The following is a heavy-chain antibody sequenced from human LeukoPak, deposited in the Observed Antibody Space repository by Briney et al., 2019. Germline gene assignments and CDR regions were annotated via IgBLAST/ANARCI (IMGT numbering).Heavy chain of an antibody. CDR2: IRSKAYGGTT. CDR1: GFTFGDYA. CDR3: TRDLSYGLSYDY. Sequence: GGSLRLSCTASGFTFGDYATSWVRQVPGKGLEWVGFIRSKAYGGTTEYAASVKGRFTISRDDSKSIGYLQMNSLKTEDTALYHCTRDLSYGLSYDYWGQGTLVTVSS. V-gene: IGHV3-49*04. D-gene: IGHD5-18*01. J-gene: IGHJ4*02.